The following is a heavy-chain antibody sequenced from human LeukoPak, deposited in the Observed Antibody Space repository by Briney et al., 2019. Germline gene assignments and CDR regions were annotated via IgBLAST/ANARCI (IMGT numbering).Heavy chain of an antibody. V-gene: IGHV4-38-2*02. CDR2: IYHSGNT. CDR3: ARVVPIGGNDY. J-gene: IGHJ4*02. CDR1: GYSINSGYF. Sequence: SETLSLTCTVSGYSINSGYFWGWIRQPPGKGLEWIGTIYHSGNTYYNPSLKSRVTVSVDTSKNQFSLKLSSVTAADAAIYYCARVVPIGGNDYWGQGTLVTVSS. D-gene: IGHD4-23*01.